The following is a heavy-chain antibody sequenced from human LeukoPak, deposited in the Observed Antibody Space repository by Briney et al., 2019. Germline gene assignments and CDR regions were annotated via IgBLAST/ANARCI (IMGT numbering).Heavy chain of an antibody. CDR2: INPNSGGT. CDR1: GYTFTSYG. CDR3: ARYPGIAVAVPFDY. V-gene: IGHV1-2*02. J-gene: IGHJ4*02. Sequence: ASVKVSCKASGYTFTSYGISWVRQAPGQGLEWMGWINPNSGGTNYAQKFQGRVTMTRDTSISTAYMELSRLRSDDTAVYYCARYPGIAVAVPFDYWGQGTLVTVSS. D-gene: IGHD6-19*01.